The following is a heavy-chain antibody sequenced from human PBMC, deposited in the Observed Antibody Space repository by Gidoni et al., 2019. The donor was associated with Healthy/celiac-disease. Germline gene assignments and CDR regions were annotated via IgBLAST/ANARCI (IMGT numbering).Heavy chain of an antibody. CDR1: GFSLSTSGVG. J-gene: IGHJ5*02. Sequence: QITLKESGPTLVKPTQTLTLTCTFSGFSLSTSGVGVGWIRQPPGKALEWLALIYWDDDKRYSPSLKSRLTITKDTSKNQVVLTMTNMDPVDTATYYCAHTQIAPAAFLNWFDPWGQGTLVTVSS. D-gene: IGHD2-2*01. V-gene: IGHV2-5*02. CDR2: IYWDDDK. CDR3: AHTQIAPAAFLNWFDP.